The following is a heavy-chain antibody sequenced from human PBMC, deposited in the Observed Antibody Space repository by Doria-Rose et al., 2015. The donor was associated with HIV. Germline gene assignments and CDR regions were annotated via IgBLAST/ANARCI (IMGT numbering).Heavy chain of an antibody. CDR3: ARIKSSRWYHKYYFDF. CDR1: GVSLSSPGMG. V-gene: IGHV2-26*01. J-gene: IGHJ4*02. Sequence: QESGPVLVKPTETLTLTCTVSGVSLSSPGMGVSWIRQPPAKALEWLANKFSDDERSYKTSLKSRLTISRGTSKSQVVLTMTDMDPVDTATYYCARIKSSRWYHKYYFDFWGQGTLVIVSA. CDR2: KFSDDER. D-gene: IGHD6-13*01.